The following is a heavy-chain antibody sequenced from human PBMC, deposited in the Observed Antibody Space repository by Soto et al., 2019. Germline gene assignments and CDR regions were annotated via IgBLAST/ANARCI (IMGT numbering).Heavy chain of an antibody. J-gene: IGHJ4*02. CDR2: ISYDGSNK. CDR3: AKDPTVTTTLGY. V-gene: IGHV3-30*18. CDR1: GFTFSSYG. D-gene: IGHD4-4*01. Sequence: GESLKISCAASGFTFSSYGMHWVRQAPGKGLEWVAVISYDGSNKYYADSVKGRFTISRDNSKNTLYLQMNSLRAEDTAVYYCAKDPTVTTTLGYWGQGTLVTVSS.